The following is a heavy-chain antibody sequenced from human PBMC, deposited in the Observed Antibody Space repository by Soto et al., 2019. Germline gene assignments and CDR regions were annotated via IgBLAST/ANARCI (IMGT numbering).Heavy chain of an antibody. Sequence: ASVKLYCKASGYTFTSYDINWVRQATGQGLEWMGWMNPNSGNTGYAQKFQGRVTMTRNTSISTAYMELSSLRSEDTAVYYCARDNDILTGYFDYWGQGTLVTVSS. CDR1: GYTFTSYD. J-gene: IGHJ4*02. CDR3: ARDNDILTGYFDY. D-gene: IGHD3-9*01. V-gene: IGHV1-8*01. CDR2: MNPNSGNT.